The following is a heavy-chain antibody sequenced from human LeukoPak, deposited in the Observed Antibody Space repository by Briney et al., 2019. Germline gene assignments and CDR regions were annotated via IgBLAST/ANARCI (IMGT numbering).Heavy chain of an antibody. J-gene: IGHJ4*02. Sequence: PGGSLRLSCAAAGFTFSSYAMSWVRQAPGKGLEWVSVIYSGGSTYYADSVKGRFTISRDNSKNTLYLQMNSLRAEDTAVYYCARDRSWGYFDYWGQGTLVTVSS. D-gene: IGHD6-13*01. CDR2: IYSGGST. CDR3: ARDRSWGYFDY. V-gene: IGHV3-66*01. CDR1: GFTFSSYA.